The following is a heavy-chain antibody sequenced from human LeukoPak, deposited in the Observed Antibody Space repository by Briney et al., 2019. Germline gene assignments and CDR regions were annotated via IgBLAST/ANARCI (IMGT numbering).Heavy chain of an antibody. Sequence: SQTLSLTCTVSGGSISSGDYYWSWIRQPPGTGLEWIGYIYYSGSTYYNPSLKSRVTISVDTSRNQFSLKLNSATAADTAVYYCAREVPWVWNFDLWGRGTLVTVSS. CDR2: IYYSGST. J-gene: IGHJ2*01. D-gene: IGHD1-26*01. CDR3: AREVPWVWNFDL. CDR1: GGSISSGDYY. V-gene: IGHV4-30-4*01.